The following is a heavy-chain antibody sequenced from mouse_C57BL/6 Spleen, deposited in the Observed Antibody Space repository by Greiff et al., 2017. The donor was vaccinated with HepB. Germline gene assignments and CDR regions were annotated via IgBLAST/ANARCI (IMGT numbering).Heavy chain of an antibody. CDR3: ARKILSFYYAMDY. J-gene: IGHJ4*01. V-gene: IGHV5-17*01. D-gene: IGHD1-1*02. CDR1: GFTFSDYG. Sequence: DVQLVESGGGLVKPGGSLKLSCAASGFTFSDYGMHWVRQAPEKGLEWVAYISSGSSTIYYADTVKGRFTISRDNAKNTLFLQMTSLRSEDTAMYYCARKILSFYYAMDYWGQGTSVTVSS. CDR2: ISSGSSTI.